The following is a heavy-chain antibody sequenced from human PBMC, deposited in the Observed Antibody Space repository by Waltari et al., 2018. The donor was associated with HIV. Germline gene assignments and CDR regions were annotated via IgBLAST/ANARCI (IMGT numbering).Heavy chain of an antibody. CDR3: ARDTGSQYYYYGMDV. CDR1: GSILSSYW. V-gene: IGHV3-7*01. J-gene: IGHJ6*02. CDR2: IKPDGSET. D-gene: IGHD3-10*01. Sequence: EVLLVESGGGLVQPGGSLRLSCGTSGSILSSYWMSWVRQAPGQGLEWLANIKPDGSETYYVDSVKGRFTISRDNAKNSVYLQMDSLRVEDTALYFCARDTGSQYYYYGMDVWGQGTMVSVS.